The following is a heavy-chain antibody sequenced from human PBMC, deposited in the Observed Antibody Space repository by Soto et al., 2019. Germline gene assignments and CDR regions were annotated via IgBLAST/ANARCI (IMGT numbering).Heavy chain of an antibody. CDR2: ISGSGGST. Sequence: QPGGSLRLSCAASGFTFSSYAMSWVRQAPGKGLEWVSAISGSGGSTYYADSVKGRFTISRDNSKNTLYLQMNSLRTEDTAVYYCARGTESYITSPRRPLFDYWGQGTLVTVSS. D-gene: IGHD3-10*01. J-gene: IGHJ4*02. V-gene: IGHV3-23*01. CDR3: ARGTESYITSPRRPLFDY. CDR1: GFTFSSYA.